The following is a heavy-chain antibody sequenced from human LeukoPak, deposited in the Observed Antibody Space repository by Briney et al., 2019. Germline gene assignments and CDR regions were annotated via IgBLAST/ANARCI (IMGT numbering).Heavy chain of an antibody. D-gene: IGHD3-10*01. CDR2: IYSGGST. CDR1: GFTVSSNY. CDR3: ARGDGSGSYYNGNDY. J-gene: IGHJ4*02. Sequence: PGGSLRLSCAASGFTVSSNYMSWVRQAPGKGLEWVSSIYSGGSTYYADSVKGRFTISRDNSKNTVYLQMNSLRAEDTAVYYCARGDGSGSYYNGNDYWGQGTLVTVSS. V-gene: IGHV3-53*01.